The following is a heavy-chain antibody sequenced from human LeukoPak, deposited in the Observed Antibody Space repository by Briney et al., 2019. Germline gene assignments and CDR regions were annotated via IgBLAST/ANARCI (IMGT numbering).Heavy chain of an antibody. V-gene: IGHV4-59*12. CDR2: IHYSGTT. Sequence: SETLSPTCTVSGDSITGFYWNWIRQPPGKGLEWIGYIHYSGTTNYNPSLKSRVSISVDTSKTQFSLKLSSVTAADTAVYYCARDGRSSSWSHFDYWGQGTLVTVSS. J-gene: IGHJ4*02. CDR3: ARDGRSSSWSHFDY. D-gene: IGHD6-13*01. CDR1: GDSITGFY.